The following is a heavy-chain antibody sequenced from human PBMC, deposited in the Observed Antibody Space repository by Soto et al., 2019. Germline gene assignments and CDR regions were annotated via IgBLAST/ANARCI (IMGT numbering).Heavy chain of an antibody. CDR3: ARAPAEYATIYYYYMDV. V-gene: IGHV3-7*01. D-gene: IGHD2-8*01. J-gene: IGHJ6*03. Sequence: PGGSLRLSWAASGVTFSSYGMSWVRQAPGKGLEWVANIKQDGSEKYYVDSVKGRFTISRDNAKNSLYLQMNSLRAEDTAVYYCARAPAEYATIYYYYMDVWGKGTTVTVSS. CDR1: GVTFSSYG. CDR2: IKQDGSEK.